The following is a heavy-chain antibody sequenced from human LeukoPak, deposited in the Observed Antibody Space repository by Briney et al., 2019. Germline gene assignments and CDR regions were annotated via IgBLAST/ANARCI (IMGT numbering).Heavy chain of an antibody. V-gene: IGHV3-48*01. J-gene: IGHJ6*03. Sequence: GGSLRLSCAASGFTFSSYSMNWVRQAPGKGLEWVSYISSSSSTIYYADSVKGRFTISRDNAKNSLYLQMNSLRAEDTAVYYCASSEAYYYYYMDVWGKGTTVTVSS. CDR3: ASSEAYYYYYMDV. CDR1: GFTFSSYS. CDR2: ISSSSSTI.